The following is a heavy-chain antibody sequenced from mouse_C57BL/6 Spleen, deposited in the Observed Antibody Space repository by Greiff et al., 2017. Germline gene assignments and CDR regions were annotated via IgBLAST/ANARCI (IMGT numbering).Heavy chain of an antibody. CDR3: AQCQLGRRDAMYD. D-gene: IGHD4-1*02. Sequence: QVQLQQSGPELVKPGASVKLSCKASGYTFTSYWMHWVQQRPGQGLEWIGNINPSNGGTNYNEKFKSKATLTVDKSSSTAYMQLSSLTAEDAAVYYCAQCQLGRRDAMYDWGQGTSVTFSS. J-gene: IGHJ4*01. V-gene: IGHV1-53*01. CDR1: GYTFTSYW. CDR2: INPSNGGT.